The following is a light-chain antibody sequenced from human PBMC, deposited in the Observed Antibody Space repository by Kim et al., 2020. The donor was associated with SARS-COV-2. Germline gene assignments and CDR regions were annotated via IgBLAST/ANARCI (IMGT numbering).Light chain of an antibody. Sequence: SYELTQPPSVSVSQGQTASITCSGDKLGDKYACWYQQKPGQSPVLVIYQDSKRPSGIPERFSGSNYGNTATLTISGTQAMDEADYYCQAWDSSTVV. V-gene: IGLV3-1*01. CDR3: QAWDSSTVV. J-gene: IGLJ2*01. CDR1: KLGDKY. CDR2: QDS.